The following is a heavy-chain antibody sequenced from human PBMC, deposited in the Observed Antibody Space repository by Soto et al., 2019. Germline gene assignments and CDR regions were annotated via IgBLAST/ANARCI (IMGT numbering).Heavy chain of an antibody. CDR1: GFTFSSYS. V-gene: IGHV3-48*01. CDR2: ISSSSSTI. Sequence: EVQLVASGGGLVQPGGSLRLSCAASGFTFSSYSMNWVRQAPGQGLEWVSYISSSSSTIYYADSVKGRFTISRDNAKNSLYLQMNSLRAEDTAVYYCAREHCSSTSCLNVFDYWGQGTLVTVSS. D-gene: IGHD2-2*01. CDR3: AREHCSSTSCLNVFDY. J-gene: IGHJ4*02.